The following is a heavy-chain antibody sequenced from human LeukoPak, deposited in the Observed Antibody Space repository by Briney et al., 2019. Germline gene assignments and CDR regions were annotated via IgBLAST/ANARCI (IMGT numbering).Heavy chain of an antibody. Sequence: AGGSLRLSCTASGFDFSSYAMTWVRQAPGKGLEWVSYISSSSSTIYYADSVKGRFTISRDNAKNSLYLQMNSLRAEDTAVYYCARDDYCSGGSCYSPSYFDYWGQGTLVTVSS. CDR3: ARDDYCSGGSCYSPSYFDY. D-gene: IGHD2-15*01. CDR2: ISSSSSTI. CDR1: GFDFSSYA. V-gene: IGHV3-48*04. J-gene: IGHJ4*02.